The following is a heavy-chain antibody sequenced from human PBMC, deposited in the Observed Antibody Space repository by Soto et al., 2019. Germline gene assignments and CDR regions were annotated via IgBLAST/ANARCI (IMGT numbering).Heavy chain of an antibody. CDR3: TTSSHGSGYDP. CDR1: GFTFINAW. D-gene: IGHD3-10*01. CDR2: MKSKTDGGTT. V-gene: IGHV3-15*01. J-gene: IGHJ5*02. Sequence: EVQLEESEGDLVKPGGSLRLSCAASGFTFINAWMTWVRQAPGKGLEWVGRMKSKTDGGTTDYAAPVKGRFTISRDDSKDTLYLQMNSLKTEDTAVYYCTTSSHGSGYDPWGQGTLVTVSS.